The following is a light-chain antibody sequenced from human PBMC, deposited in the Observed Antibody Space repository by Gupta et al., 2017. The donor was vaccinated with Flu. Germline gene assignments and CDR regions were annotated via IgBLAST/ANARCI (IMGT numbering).Light chain of an antibody. CDR2: DDD. V-gene: IGLV1-51*01. CDR3: GVWGDSLSVWL. J-gene: IGLJ3*02. Sequence: SSSNIGKNRVSWYQHLPGAVPKVLIYDDDTRPSGIPDRFFASKSGTSATLGITGLQTGDEADYYCGVWGDSLSVWLFGGGTKLTVL. CDR1: SSNIGKNR.